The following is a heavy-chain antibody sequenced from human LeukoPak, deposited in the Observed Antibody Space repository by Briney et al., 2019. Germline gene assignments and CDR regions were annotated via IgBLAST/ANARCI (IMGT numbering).Heavy chain of an antibody. CDR2: IYHSGSA. V-gene: IGHV4-38-2*02. J-gene: IGHJ5*02. D-gene: IGHD6-13*01. Sequence: SETLSLTCSVSDYPISSGYYWGWIRQPPGKGLEWIGSMEWIGSIYHSGSACYNPSLKSRVTISVDTSKNQFSLKLSSVTAADTAVYYCAREHIEAAAGSVYRGPPAFWFDPWGRGTLVTVSS. CDR3: AREHIEAAAGSVYRGPPAFWFDP. CDR1: DYPISSGYY.